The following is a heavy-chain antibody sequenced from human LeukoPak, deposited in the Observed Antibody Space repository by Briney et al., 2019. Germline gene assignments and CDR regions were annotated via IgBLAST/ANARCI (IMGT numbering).Heavy chain of an antibody. V-gene: IGHV1-46*01. CDR2: INPSGGST. J-gene: IGHJ3*02. CDR1: GYTFTSCY. D-gene: IGHD3-9*01. Sequence: GASVKVSCKASGYTFTSCYMHWVRQAPGQGLEWMGIINPSGGSTSYAQKFQGRVTMTRDMSTSTVYMELSSLRSEDTAVYYCARGGYYDILTGYSFDAFDIWGQGTMVTVSS. CDR3: ARGGYYDILTGYSFDAFDI.